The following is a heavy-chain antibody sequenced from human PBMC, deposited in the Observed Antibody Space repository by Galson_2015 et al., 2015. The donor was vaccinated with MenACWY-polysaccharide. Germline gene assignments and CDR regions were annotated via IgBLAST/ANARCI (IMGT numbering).Heavy chain of an antibody. Sequence: SLRLSCAASGFTFSGSHVNWVRQAPGKGLEWVGRIRSKADNYATAYAASVKGRFTISRDNSKSTAYLQMNSLKIEDTSVYYCTRLLEWGLPLTDYWGQGTLVTVSS. V-gene: IGHV3-73*01. J-gene: IGHJ4*02. CDR1: GFTFSGSH. CDR2: IRSKADNYAT. CDR3: TRLLEWGLPLTDY. D-gene: IGHD3-3*01.